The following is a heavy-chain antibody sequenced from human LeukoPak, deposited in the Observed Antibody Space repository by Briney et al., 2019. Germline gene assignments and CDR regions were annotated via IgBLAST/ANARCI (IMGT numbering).Heavy chain of an antibody. J-gene: IGHJ6*03. D-gene: IGHD6-25*01. V-gene: IGHV1-8*03. CDR1: GYTFTNYD. Sequence: ASVKVSCKASGYTFTNYDINWVRQATGQGLEWMGWMNPNSGNTGYAQKFQGRVTITRNTSISTAYMELSILRSEDTAVYYCARGLIAAGYYYYYYMDVWGKGTTVTVSS. CDR2: MNPNSGNT. CDR3: ARGLIAAGYYYYYYMDV.